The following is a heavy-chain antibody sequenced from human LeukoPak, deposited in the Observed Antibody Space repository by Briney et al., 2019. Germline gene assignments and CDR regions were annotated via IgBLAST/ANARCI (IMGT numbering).Heavy chain of an antibody. CDR3: ARGHAFSGSGKGVSFLDY. Sequence: GGSLRLSCAASGFTFSDYYMSWIRQAPGKGLVWVSYISSSGSTIYYADSVKGRFTISRDNAKNSLYLQMNSLRAEDTAVYYCARGHAFSGSGKGVSFLDYWGQGTLVTVSS. CDR1: GFTFSDYY. CDR2: ISSSGSTI. D-gene: IGHD3-10*01. V-gene: IGHV3-11*04. J-gene: IGHJ4*02.